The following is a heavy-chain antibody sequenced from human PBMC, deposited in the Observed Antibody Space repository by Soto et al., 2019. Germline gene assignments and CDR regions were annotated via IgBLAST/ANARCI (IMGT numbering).Heavy chain of an antibody. V-gene: IGHV3-30*03. CDR3: ARDLEDMDV. CDR2: ISYDGSNK. D-gene: IGHD1-1*01. J-gene: IGHJ6*02. Sequence: QVQLVESGGGVVQTGRSLRLSCAASGFTFSSYGMHWVRQAPGKGLDWVAVISYDGSNKYYADSVKGRFTISRDNSKNTLYLQMNSLRADDTAVYYCARDLEDMDVWGQGTTVTVSS. CDR1: GFTFSSYG.